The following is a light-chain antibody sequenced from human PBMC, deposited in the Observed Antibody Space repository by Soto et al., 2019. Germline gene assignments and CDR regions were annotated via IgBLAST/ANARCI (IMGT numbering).Light chain of an antibody. CDR3: QQYGSSPLT. V-gene: IGKV3-20*01. CDR2: GSS. CDR1: QSVSSSS. Sequence: EIVLTQSPGTLSLSPGERATLSCRASQSVSSSSLAWYQQKTGQAPRLLIYGSSTRATGIPDRFSGSGSGTDFILTISRLEPEDFAVYFCQQYGSSPLTFGGGTKVEIK. J-gene: IGKJ4*01.